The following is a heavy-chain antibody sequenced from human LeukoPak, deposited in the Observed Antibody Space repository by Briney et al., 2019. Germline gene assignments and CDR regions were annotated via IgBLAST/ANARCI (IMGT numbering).Heavy chain of an antibody. J-gene: IGHJ4*02. V-gene: IGHV4-38-2*02. CDR1: GYSISSGYY. CDR3: ARGVAYNWNYDLGLDY. Sequence: PSETLSLTCTVSGYSISSGYYWGWIRQPPGKGLEWIGSIYHSGSTYYNPSLKSRVTISVDTSKNQFSLKLSSVTAADTAVYYCARGVAYNWNYDLGLDYWGQGTLVTVSS. D-gene: IGHD1-7*01. CDR2: IYHSGST.